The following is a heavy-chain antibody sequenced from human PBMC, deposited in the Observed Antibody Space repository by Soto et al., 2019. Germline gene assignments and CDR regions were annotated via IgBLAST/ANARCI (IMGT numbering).Heavy chain of an antibody. CDR1: GGSISSYS. Sequence: SETLSLTCTVSGGSISSYSWSWIRQPPGKGLEWIGDIYYSGSTNYNPSLKSRVTISVDTSKNQFSLKLNSMTAEDTAVYYCTGSSSWYADYWGQGTLVTVSS. V-gene: IGHV4-59*01. J-gene: IGHJ4*02. D-gene: IGHD6-13*01. CDR2: IYYSGST. CDR3: TGSSSWYADY.